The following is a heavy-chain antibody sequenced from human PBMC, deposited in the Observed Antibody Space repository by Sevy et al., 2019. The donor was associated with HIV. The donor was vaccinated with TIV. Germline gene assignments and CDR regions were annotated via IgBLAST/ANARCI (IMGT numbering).Heavy chain of an antibody. D-gene: IGHD1-1*01. J-gene: IGHJ4*02. CDR2: ISRHNYKT. CDR1: GYTFDNFD. V-gene: IGHV1-18*04. Sequence: ASVKVSCKTSGYTFDNFDITWVRQAPGQGLESMGWISRHNYKTTSAQRLQDRVTLTTDTSTTTAYLELRNLRPDDTAVYYCARGVGRWNWNGPYFDSWGQGTQVTVSS. CDR3: ARGVGRWNWNGPYFDS.